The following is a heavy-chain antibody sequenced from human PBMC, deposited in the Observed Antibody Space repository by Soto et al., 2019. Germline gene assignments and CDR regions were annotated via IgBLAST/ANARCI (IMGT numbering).Heavy chain of an antibody. Sequence: QVQVMQSGAEVKKPGDSVKVSCKTSGYIFSDYGINWVRQAPGQGLEWMGWISGYSGNANLAQKFQGRFTMTTDKATRTAYMELRRLRSDDTAVYYCAKRTSGTTWGESDYWGQGTLVTVSS. J-gene: IGHJ4*02. D-gene: IGHD4-17*01. CDR2: ISGYSGNA. CDR1: GYIFSDYG. V-gene: IGHV1-18*04. CDR3: AKRTSGTTWGESDY.